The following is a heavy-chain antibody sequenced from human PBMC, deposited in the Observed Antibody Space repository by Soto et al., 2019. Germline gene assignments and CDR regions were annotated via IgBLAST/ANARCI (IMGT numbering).Heavy chain of an antibody. CDR3: ARRTDYYASSGTFDY. V-gene: IGHV4-39*01. CDR2: TYYNGNA. D-gene: IGHD3-22*01. J-gene: IGHJ4*02. Sequence: SETLSLTCNVSGGSIDRSNYYWDWLRQPPGKGLEWIGTTYYNGNAYYNPSLKSRVSMSVDTSKNQFSLKLVSVTAADTAVYYCARRTDYYASSGTFDYWGQGTLVTVSS. CDR1: GGSIDRSNYY.